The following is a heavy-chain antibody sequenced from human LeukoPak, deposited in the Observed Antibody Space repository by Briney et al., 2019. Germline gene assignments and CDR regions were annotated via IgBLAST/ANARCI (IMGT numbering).Heavy chain of an antibody. D-gene: IGHD3-3*01. Sequence: GGSLRLSCAASGFTFSSYWMHWVRQAPGKGLVWVSRINTDGSSTSYADSVKGRFTISRDNAKNTLYLQMNSLRAEDTAVYYCATESGYSLRVDYWGQGTLVTVSS. J-gene: IGHJ4*02. CDR1: GFTFSSYW. CDR3: ATESGYSLRVDY. CDR2: INTDGSST. V-gene: IGHV3-74*01.